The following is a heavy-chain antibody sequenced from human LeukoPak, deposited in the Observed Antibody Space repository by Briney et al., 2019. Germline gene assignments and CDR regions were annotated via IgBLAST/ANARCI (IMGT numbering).Heavy chain of an antibody. D-gene: IGHD3-3*01. Sequence: GGSLRLSCAASGFTFSSYSMNWVRQAPGKGLEWVSYISSSSSTIYYADSVKGRFTISRDNAKNSLYLQMNSLRAEDTAVYYCARDQNDFWSGLDTPVDYWGQGTLVTVSS. CDR2: ISSSSSTI. V-gene: IGHV3-48*04. CDR1: GFTFSSYS. CDR3: ARDQNDFWSGLDTPVDY. J-gene: IGHJ4*02.